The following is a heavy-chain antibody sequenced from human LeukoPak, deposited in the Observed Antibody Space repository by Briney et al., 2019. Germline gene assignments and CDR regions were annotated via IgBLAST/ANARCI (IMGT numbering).Heavy chain of an antibody. CDR3: ARCLGGRCDYFDS. Sequence: SETLSLTCTDSGGSISSGNYYCNWIRQPAGKGLEWIGRVYTSGSTNYNPSLKSRVTISVDTSKNQFSLRLNSVTAADTAVYYCARCLGGRCDYFDSWGQGTLVTVSS. D-gene: IGHD3-16*01. CDR2: VYTSGST. CDR1: GGSISSGNYY. J-gene: IGHJ4*02. V-gene: IGHV4-61*02.